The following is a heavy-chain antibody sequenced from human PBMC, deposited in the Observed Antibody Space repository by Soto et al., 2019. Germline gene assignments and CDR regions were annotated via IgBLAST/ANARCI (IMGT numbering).Heavy chain of an antibody. J-gene: IGHJ5*02. D-gene: IGHD6-6*01. CDR1: GGSISSGDYY. V-gene: IGHV4-30-4*01. CDR3: ARERPDGARLDP. Sequence: QVQLQESGPGLVKPSQTLSLTCTVSGGSISSGDYYWSWIRQPPGKGLEWIGYIYHSGSTYYNPPXKXRVTISVDTSKNQFSLKLSSVTAADTAVYYCARERPDGARLDPWGQGTLVTXSS. CDR2: IYHSGST.